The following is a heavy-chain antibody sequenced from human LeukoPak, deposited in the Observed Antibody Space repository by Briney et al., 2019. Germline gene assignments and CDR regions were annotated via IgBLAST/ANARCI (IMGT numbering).Heavy chain of an antibody. CDR3: ARGWGYGSGSYYNAFDY. J-gene: IGHJ4*02. CDR2: IYHSGST. CDR1: GGSISSGGYS. V-gene: IGHV4-30-2*01. Sequence: SQTLSLTCAVSGGSISSGGYSWSWIRQPPGKGLEWIGYIYHSGSTYYNPSLKSRVTISVDRSKNQFSLKLSSVTAADTAVYYCARGWGYGSGSYYNAFDYWGQGTLVTVSS. D-gene: IGHD3-10*01.